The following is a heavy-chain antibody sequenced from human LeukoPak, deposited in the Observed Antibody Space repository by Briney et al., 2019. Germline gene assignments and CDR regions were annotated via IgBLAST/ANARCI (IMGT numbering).Heavy chain of an antibody. CDR2: IYYSGST. D-gene: IGHD2-2*01. J-gene: IGHJ5*02. Sequence: SETLSLTCTVSGGSISSYYWSWIRQPPGKGLEWIGYIYYSGSTNYNPSLKSRVTISVDTSKNQFSLKLSSVTAADPAVYYCARSLGVVQAAMFWFDPWGQGTLVTVSS. CDR3: ARSLGVVQAAMFWFDP. V-gene: IGHV4-59*08. CDR1: GGSISSYY.